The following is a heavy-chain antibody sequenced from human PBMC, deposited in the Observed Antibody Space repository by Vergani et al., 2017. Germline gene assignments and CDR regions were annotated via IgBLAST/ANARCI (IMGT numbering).Heavy chain of an antibody. V-gene: IGHV4-59*01. CDR1: GGSISSYY. Sequence: QVQLQESGPGLVKPSETLSLTCTVSGGSISSYYWSWIRQPPGKGLEWIGYIYYSGSTNYNPSLKSRVTISVDPSKNQFSLKLSSVTAADTAVYYCAREANSGSYFDYWGQGTLVTVSS. CDR3: AREANSGSYFDY. CDR2: IYYSGST. D-gene: IGHD1-26*01. J-gene: IGHJ4*02.